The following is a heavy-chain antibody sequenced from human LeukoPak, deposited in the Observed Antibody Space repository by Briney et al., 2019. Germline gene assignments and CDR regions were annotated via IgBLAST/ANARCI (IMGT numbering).Heavy chain of an antibody. J-gene: IGHJ6*03. CDR3: ARDKGAGFGELFEVYMDV. D-gene: IGHD3-10*01. V-gene: IGHV3-7*01. Sequence: GGSLRLSCAASGFTFSSYWMSWVRQAPGKGLEWVANIKQDGSEKYYVDSVKGRFTISRDNAKNSLYLQMNSLRADDTAVYYCARDKGAGFGELFEVYMDVWGKGTTVTVSS. CDR1: GFTFSSYW. CDR2: IKQDGSEK.